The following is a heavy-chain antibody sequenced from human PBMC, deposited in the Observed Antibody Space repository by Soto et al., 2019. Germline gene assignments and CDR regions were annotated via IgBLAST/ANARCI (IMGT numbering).Heavy chain of an antibody. CDR1: GFTFSAFY. CDR2: ISGDGSST. CDR3: ARVDWGVGGSGGLKPFDL. D-gene: IGHD1-26*01. Sequence: GGSLRLSCAASGFTFSAFYMHWVRQAPGKGLVWVSRISGDGSSTTYADSVKGRFTISRDNAKNTLYLQMNSLRAEDTAVYYCARVDWGVGGSGGLKPFDLWGQGTLVTVSS. J-gene: IGHJ5*02. V-gene: IGHV3-74*03.